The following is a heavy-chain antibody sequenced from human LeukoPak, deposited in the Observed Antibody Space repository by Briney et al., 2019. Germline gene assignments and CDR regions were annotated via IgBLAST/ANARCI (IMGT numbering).Heavy chain of an antibody. D-gene: IGHD2-21*01. CDR3: ARQRYCYGEIDY. Sequence: GESLKISCKSSGDSFTSYWIGWVRQLPGKGLEWMGIIYPGGSDIRYSPSFQGQVAISADKSISTAYLQWSSLKASDTAMYYCARQRYCYGEIDYWGQGTLVTVSS. CDR2: IYPGGSDI. J-gene: IGHJ4*02. V-gene: IGHV5-51*01. CDR1: GDSFTSYW.